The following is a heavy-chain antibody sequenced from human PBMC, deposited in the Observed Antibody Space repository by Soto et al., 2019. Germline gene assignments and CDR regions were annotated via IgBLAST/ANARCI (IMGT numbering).Heavy chain of an antibody. CDR2: LAYDGSNK. D-gene: IGHD3-22*01. V-gene: IGHV3-30*18. J-gene: IGHJ4*02. CDR3: AKGLIVDYFDY. CDR1: GFTFSSYG. Sequence: GASLTLSRAASGFTFSSYGMNWVRHEPGRGLEWVAVLAYDGSNKYYAASVKGRLTKSRDKSKNTLYLQMNSLRAEATAVYYCAKGLIVDYFDYWGQRT.